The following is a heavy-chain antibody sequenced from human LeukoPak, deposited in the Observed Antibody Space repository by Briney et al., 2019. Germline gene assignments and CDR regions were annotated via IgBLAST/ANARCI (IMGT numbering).Heavy chain of an antibody. V-gene: IGHV3-23*01. J-gene: IGHJ4*02. CDR3: AKNIYDYVWGSYRYAPGYYFDY. CDR1: GFTFSSYA. D-gene: IGHD3-16*02. CDR2: ISGSGGST. Sequence: PGGSLRLSCAASGFTFSSYAMSWVRQAPGKGLEWVSAISGSGGSTYYADPVKGRFTISRDNSKNTLYLQMNSLRAEDTAVYYCAKNIYDYVWGSYRYAPGYYFDYWGQGTLVTVSS.